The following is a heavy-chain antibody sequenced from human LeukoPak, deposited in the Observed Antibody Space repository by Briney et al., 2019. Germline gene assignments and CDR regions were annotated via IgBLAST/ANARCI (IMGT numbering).Heavy chain of an antibody. Sequence: ASVTVSCKASGYTFTGYYMHWVRPAPGQGREGMGWINPNSGGTNYAQKSQGRVTMTRETSISTAYMELSRLRSDDTAVYYCAREGRGSGYDRRRDFDYWGQGTLVTVSS. CDR2: INPNSGGT. J-gene: IGHJ4*02. D-gene: IGHD5-12*01. CDR3: AREGRGSGYDRRRDFDY. CDR1: GYTFTGYY. V-gene: IGHV1-2*02.